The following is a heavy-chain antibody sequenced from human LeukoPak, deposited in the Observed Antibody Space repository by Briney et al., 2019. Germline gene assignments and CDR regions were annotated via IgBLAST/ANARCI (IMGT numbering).Heavy chain of an antibody. CDR1: RFIFSSYW. CDR3: ASSYSSPTSLVV. V-gene: IGHV3-74*01. Sequence: GGGLRLSCAASRFIFSSYWRHWVRQAPGKGLVWVSRINSDSISTSYGDYVKGRFTISRDNAKNTLYLQMNSLRGEDTAVYYCASSYSSPTSLVVWGQGTLVTVSS. D-gene: IGHD6-13*01. CDR2: INSDSIST. J-gene: IGHJ4*02.